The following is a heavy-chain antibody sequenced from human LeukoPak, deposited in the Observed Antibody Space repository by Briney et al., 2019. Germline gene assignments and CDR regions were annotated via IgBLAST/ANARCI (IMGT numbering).Heavy chain of an antibody. V-gene: IGHV4-34*01. CDR3: ARGAEIVVVTAIRHDAFDI. J-gene: IGHJ3*02. CDR2: INYSGST. Sequence: SETLSLTCAVYGGSFSGYYWSWIRQPPGKGLEWIGEINYSGSTNYNPSLKSRVTISVDTSKNQFSLKLSSVTAADTAVYYCARGAEIVVVTAIRHDAFDIWGQGTMVTVSS. D-gene: IGHD2-21*02. CDR1: GGSFSGYY.